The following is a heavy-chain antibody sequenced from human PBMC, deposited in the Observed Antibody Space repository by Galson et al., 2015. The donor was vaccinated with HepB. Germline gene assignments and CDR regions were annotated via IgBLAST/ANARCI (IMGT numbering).Heavy chain of an antibody. Sequence: SVKVSCKASGGTFSSYGINWVRQAPGQALEWMGGVIPVFGTANYAQKFQDRVTITADESTNTAYMELSSLRSEDTAVFFCTLSKVVVVSENWFDPWGQGTLVTVSS. CDR3: TLSKVVVVSENWFDP. CDR2: VIPVFGTA. V-gene: IGHV1-69*13. CDR1: GGTFSSYG. J-gene: IGHJ5*02. D-gene: IGHD3-22*01.